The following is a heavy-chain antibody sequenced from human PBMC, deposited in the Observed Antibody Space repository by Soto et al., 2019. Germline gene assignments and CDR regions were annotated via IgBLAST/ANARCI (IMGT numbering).Heavy chain of an antibody. D-gene: IGHD6-13*01. Sequence: EVQLVESGGGLVQPGGSLRLSCAASGFTFSSYWMHWVRQAPGKGLVWVSRINSDGSSTSYADSVKGRFTISRDNAKNTLYLQIDSLRAEDTAVYYCAILAAAGGMDVWGQGTTVTVSS. J-gene: IGHJ6*02. CDR1: GFTFSSYW. CDR2: INSDGSST. V-gene: IGHV3-74*01. CDR3: AILAAAGGMDV.